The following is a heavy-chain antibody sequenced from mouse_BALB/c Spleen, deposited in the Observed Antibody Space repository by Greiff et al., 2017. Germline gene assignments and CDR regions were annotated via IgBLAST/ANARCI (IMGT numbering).Heavy chain of an antibody. CDR2: IYPGNVNT. J-gene: IGHJ4*01. CDR3: ARWYGNYPYYAMDY. CDR1: GYTFTSYY. D-gene: IGHD2-10*02. Sequence: QVQLKQSGPELVKPGASVRISCKASGYTFTSYYIHWVKQRPGQGLEWIGWIYPGNVNTKYNEKFKGKATLTADKSSSTAYMQLSSLTSEDSAVYFCARWYGNYPYYAMDYWGQGTSVTVSS. V-gene: IGHV1S56*01.